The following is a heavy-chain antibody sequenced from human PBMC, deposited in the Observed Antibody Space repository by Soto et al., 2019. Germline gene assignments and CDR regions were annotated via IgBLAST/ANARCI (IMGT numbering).Heavy chain of an antibody. Sequence: ASVKVSCKASGYTFTSYGISWVRQAPGQGLEWMGWISAYNGNTNYAQKLKSRLTISLDTSKNQFSLRLSSVTAADTAIYYCARLPVVVIALGYFDPWGPGTLVTVSS. CDR1: GYTFTSYG. CDR2: ISAYNGNT. CDR3: ARLPVVVIALGYFDP. D-gene: IGHD2-21*01. V-gene: IGHV1-18*01. J-gene: IGHJ5*02.